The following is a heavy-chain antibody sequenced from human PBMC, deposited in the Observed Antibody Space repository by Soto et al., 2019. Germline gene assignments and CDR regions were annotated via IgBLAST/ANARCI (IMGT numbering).Heavy chain of an antibody. V-gene: IGHV1-69*02. CDR1: GGTLNSYT. Sequence: QVQLMQSGAEVKKPGSSVKVSCKASGGTLNSYTINWVRQAPGHGPEWLGRIIPVLGVANYAQTFQGRVTITADKSTSTVYMDLTSLRSEDTAVYYCARSSVAAAGTLGNWGPGTLVTVSS. D-gene: IGHD6-13*01. CDR2: IIPVLGVA. J-gene: IGHJ4*02. CDR3: ARSSVAAAGTLGN.